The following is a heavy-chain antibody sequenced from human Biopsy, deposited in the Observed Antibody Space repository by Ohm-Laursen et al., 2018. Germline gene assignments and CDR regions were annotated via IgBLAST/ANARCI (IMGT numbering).Heavy chain of an antibody. D-gene: IGHD4-23*01. J-gene: IGHJ1*01. CDR1: GGSSSGYY. V-gene: IGHV4-59*07. Sequence: SDTLSLTCIVSGGSSSGYYWSWIRQPPGKGLEWIGHISHTGYTSYKPSLKSRVTISLDTSRKHFSLRLTSLAAADTAVYYCARGSNEYGGLYFPHWGQGTLVTVSS. CDR3: ARGSNEYGGLYFPH. CDR2: ISHTGYT.